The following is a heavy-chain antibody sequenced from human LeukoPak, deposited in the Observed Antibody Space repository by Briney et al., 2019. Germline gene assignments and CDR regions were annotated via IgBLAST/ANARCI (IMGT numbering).Heavy chain of an antibody. Sequence: GGSLRLSCAASGFTVSSNYMSWVRQAPGKGLEWVSVIYSGGSTYYADSVKGRFTISRDNSKNTLYLQMNSLRAEDTAVYYCARGGDTAMAYPDYWGQGTLVPVSS. J-gene: IGHJ4*02. V-gene: IGHV3-53*01. D-gene: IGHD5-18*01. CDR3: ARGGDTAMAYPDY. CDR1: GFTVSSNY. CDR2: IYSGGST.